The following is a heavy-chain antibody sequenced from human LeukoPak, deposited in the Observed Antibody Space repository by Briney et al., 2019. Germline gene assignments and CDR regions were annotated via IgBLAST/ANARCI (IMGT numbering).Heavy chain of an antibody. CDR3: ATSFGPVIEAAGTGAD. D-gene: IGHD6-13*01. J-gene: IGHJ4*02. V-gene: IGHV1-18*01. CDR2: ISAYNGNT. CDR1: GYTFTSYG. Sequence: ASVKVSCKASGYTFTSYGISWVRQAPGQGLEWMGWISAYNGNTNYAQKLQGRATMTTDTSTSTAYMELRSLRSEDTAVYYCATSFGPVIEAAGTGADWGQGTLVTVSS.